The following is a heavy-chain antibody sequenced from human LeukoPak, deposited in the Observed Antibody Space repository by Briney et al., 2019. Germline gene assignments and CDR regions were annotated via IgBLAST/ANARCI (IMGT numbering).Heavy chain of an antibody. D-gene: IGHD3-10*01. V-gene: IGHV3-23*01. Sequence: WESLRLSCAVSGFTVSGYAMSWVRQPPGKGLEWVSVISGSGGSTYHADPVKGRFTISRDNSKNTLYLQMNSLRAEDTAVYYCAKSLRGRETSSFDYWGQGTLVTVSS. CDR2: ISGSGGST. CDR1: GFTVSGYA. J-gene: IGHJ4*02. CDR3: AKSLRGRETSSFDY.